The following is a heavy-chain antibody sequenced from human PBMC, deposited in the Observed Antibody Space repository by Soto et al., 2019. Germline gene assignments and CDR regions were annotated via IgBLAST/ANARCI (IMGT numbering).Heavy chain of an antibody. Sequence: GASVKVSCKASGGTFSSYAISWVRHAPGQGLEWMGGIIPIFGTANYAQKFQGRVTMTEDTSTDTAYMELSSLRSEDTAVYYCATAGFSRTYYGLGSSSDYYYYYGMDGWGQGTTVTVAS. CDR2: IIPIFGTA. J-gene: IGHJ6*02. V-gene: IGHV1-69*06. CDR3: ATAGFSRTYYGLGSSSDYYYYYGMDG. D-gene: IGHD3-10*01. CDR1: GGTFSSYA.